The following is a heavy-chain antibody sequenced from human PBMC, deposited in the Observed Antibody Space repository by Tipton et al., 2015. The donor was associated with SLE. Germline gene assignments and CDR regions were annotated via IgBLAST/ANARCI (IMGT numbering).Heavy chain of an antibody. Sequence: QSGPEVKKPGASVKVSCKASGYPFTGYYIHWMRQAPGQGLEWMGRISPNSGGTNYAQKFQGRVTMTRDTSTSTAYMELSSLRSDDTAVYYCARDSHDSGGRWFDPWGQGTLVTVSS. V-gene: IGHV1-2*06. CDR3: ARDSHDSGGRWFDP. CDR2: ISPNSGGT. CDR1: GYPFTGYY. D-gene: IGHD3-16*01. J-gene: IGHJ5*02.